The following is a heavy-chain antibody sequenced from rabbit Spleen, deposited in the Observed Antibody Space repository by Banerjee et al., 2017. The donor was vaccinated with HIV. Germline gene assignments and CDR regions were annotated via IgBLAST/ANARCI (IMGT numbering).Heavy chain of an antibody. Sequence: QSLEESGGDLVKPGASLTLTCTASGVSFSLSSYMCWVRQAPGKGLEWIACIYAGNFDSTVYASWAKGRFPISKTSSTTVTLQMTSLTVADTATYFCARDTGSSFSSYGMDLWGQGTLVTVS. CDR1: GVSFSLSSY. J-gene: IGHJ6*01. CDR2: IYAGNFDST. D-gene: IGHD8-1*01. CDR3: ARDTGSSFSSYGMDL. V-gene: IGHV1S40*01.